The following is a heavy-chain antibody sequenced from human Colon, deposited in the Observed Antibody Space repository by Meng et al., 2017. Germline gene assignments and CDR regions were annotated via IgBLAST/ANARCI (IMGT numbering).Heavy chain of an antibody. CDR2: VSGSGHST. CDR1: GFTFSSHA. V-gene: IGHV3-23*01. CDR3: AKKLLWFAGLVVRDAFDV. Sequence: GESLKISCAASGFTFSSHAMSWVRQAPGKGLEWVASVSGSGHSTYYADSVKGRFTISRDNSENMLFLQMSSLRAEDTALYYCAKKLLWFAGLVVRDAFDVWGQGTVVTVSS. J-gene: IGHJ3*01. D-gene: IGHD3-10*01.